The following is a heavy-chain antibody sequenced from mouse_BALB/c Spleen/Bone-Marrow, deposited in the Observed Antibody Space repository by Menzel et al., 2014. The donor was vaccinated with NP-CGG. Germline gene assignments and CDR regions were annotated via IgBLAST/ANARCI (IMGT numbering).Heavy chain of an antibody. CDR2: IYPGDGDT. V-gene: IGHV1-80*01. CDR1: GYAFSSYW. D-gene: IGHD2-1*01. Sequence: QVQLQQSGAELVRPGSSVKISCKASGYAFSSYWMNWVKQRPGQGLGWIGQIYPGDGDTNYNGKFKGKATLTADKSSSTAYMQLSSLTSEDSAVYFCARRVYGNYWYFDVWGAGTTVTVSS. J-gene: IGHJ1*01. CDR3: ARRVYGNYWYFDV.